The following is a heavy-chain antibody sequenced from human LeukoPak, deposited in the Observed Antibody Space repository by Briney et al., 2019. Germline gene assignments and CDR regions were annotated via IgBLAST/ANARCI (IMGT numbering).Heavy chain of an antibody. D-gene: IGHD4-23*01. V-gene: IGHV3-7*05. CDR3: AANGGPFDF. CDR1: GFTFRNYW. J-gene: IGHJ4*02. Sequence: AGGSLRLSCAASGFTFRNYWMSWVRQAPGKGLEFVANIKQEGSEKYYVASVKGRFTISRDNAKNSLYRQINGRRAEDTAVYYCAANGGPFDFWGQGTLVTVSA. CDR2: IKQEGSEK.